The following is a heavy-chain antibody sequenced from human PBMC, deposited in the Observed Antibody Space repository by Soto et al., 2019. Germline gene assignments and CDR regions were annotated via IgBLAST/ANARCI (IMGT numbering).Heavy chain of an antibody. CDR1: GFTFSSYE. CDR3: PGLHYYDSSGPPHRDY. D-gene: IGHD3-22*01. Sequence: SLGLSFAASGFTFSSYELNWVRQAPLKGLEWVSYISSSGSAIYYADSVKGRFTISRDNAKNSLYLQMNSLRAEDTAVYYFPGLHYYDSSGPPHRDYWAQATLLTAS. CDR2: ISSSGSAI. V-gene: IGHV3-48*03. J-gene: IGHJ4*02.